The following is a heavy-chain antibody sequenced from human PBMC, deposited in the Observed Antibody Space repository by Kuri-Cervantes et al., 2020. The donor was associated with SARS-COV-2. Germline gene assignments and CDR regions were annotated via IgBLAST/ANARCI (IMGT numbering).Heavy chain of an antibody. CDR2: ISSSSSTI. V-gene: IGHV3-48*01. Sequence: GESLKISCAASGFTFSSYSMNWVRQAPGKGLEWVSYISSSSSTIYYADSVKGRFTISRDNAKNSLYLQMNSLRAEDTAVYYCARGLGYCSGVSCYSRSSSDYWGQGTLVTVSS. J-gene: IGHJ4*02. CDR3: ARGLGYCSGVSCYSRSSSDY. D-gene: IGHD2-15*01. CDR1: GFTFSSYS.